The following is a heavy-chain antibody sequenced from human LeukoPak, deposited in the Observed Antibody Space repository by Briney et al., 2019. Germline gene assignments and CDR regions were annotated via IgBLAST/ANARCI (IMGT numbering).Heavy chain of an antibody. J-gene: IGHJ4*02. Sequence: GGSLRLSCAASGFTFSSYAMHWVRQAPGKGLEWVVVISYDGSNKYYADSVKGRFTISRDNSKNTLYLQMNSLRAEDTAVYYCARDISGYDFWSGIFDYWGQGTLVTVSS. V-gene: IGHV3-30-3*01. D-gene: IGHD3-3*01. CDR3: ARDISGYDFWSGIFDY. CDR2: ISYDGSNK. CDR1: GFTFSSYA.